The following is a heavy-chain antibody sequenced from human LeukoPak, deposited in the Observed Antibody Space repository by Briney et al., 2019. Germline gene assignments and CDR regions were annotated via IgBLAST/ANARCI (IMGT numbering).Heavy chain of an antibody. CDR1: GFTFSSYG. D-gene: IGHD1-26*01. CDR3: ARMRTIVGATGHLDY. V-gene: IGHV3-30*02. CDR2: IRYDGSNK. Sequence: PGGSLRLSCAASGFTFSSYGMHWVRQAPGKGLEWVAFIRYDGSNKYYADSVKGRFTISRDNAKNSLYLQMNSLRAEDTALYYCARMRTIVGATGHLDYWGQGTLATVSS. J-gene: IGHJ4*02.